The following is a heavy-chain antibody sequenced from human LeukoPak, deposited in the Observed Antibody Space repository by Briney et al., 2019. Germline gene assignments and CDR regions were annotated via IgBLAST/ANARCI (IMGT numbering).Heavy chain of an antibody. CDR1: GFTFRNYG. Sequence: PGGSLRLSCAASGFTFRNYGMIWVRQAPGKGLEWGSIISYNGGTTLYADSVRGRFTISRDNSKNTLFLQMNSLRPEDTAVYFCARGQLWQTGWFDPWGQGTLVTVSS. J-gene: IGHJ5*02. V-gene: IGHV3-23*01. CDR2: ISYNGGTT. CDR3: ARGQLWQTGWFDP. D-gene: IGHD5-18*01.